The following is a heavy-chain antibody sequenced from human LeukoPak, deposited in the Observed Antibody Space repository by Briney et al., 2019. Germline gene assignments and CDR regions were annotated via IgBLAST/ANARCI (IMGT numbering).Heavy chain of an antibody. D-gene: IGHD3-3*01. CDR1: GFSVNDNY. V-gene: IGHV3-66*01. CDR3: ARGIDEWLYLNY. CDR2: ISSDDNT. Sequence: GGSLRLSCTASGFSVNDNYMNWVRQAPGKGLEWVSTISSDDNTYYSDSVKGRFTISRDYSKNTLHLEMNSLRAEVTAVYYCARGIDEWLYLNYWGQGALVTVS. J-gene: IGHJ4*02.